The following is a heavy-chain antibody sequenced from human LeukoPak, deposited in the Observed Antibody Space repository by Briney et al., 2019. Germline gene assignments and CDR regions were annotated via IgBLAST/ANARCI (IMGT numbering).Heavy chain of an antibody. V-gene: IGHV1-8*02. CDR3: ARYSSGRSGY. J-gene: IGHJ4*02. CDR1: GYTFTSHY. CDR2: MNPNSGNT. Sequence: ASVKVSCKASGYTFTSHYMHWVRQAPGQGLEWMGWMNPNSGNTGYAQKFQGRVTMTRNTSISTAYMELSSLRSEDTAVYYCARYSSGRSGYRGQGTLVTVSS. D-gene: IGHD6-19*01.